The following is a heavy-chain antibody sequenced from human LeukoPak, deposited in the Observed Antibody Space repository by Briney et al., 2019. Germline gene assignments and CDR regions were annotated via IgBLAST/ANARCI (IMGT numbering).Heavy chain of an antibody. D-gene: IGHD5-12*01. V-gene: IGHV3-53*04. J-gene: IGHJ4*02. CDR1: GFTVSSNY. CDR3: ARDDPLRSFDY. Sequence: GGSLRLSCAASGFTVSSNYMSWVRQAPGKGLEWFSVFYSGGNTYYADSVKGRFTISRHNSKNTLYLQMNSLRAEDTAVYYCARDDPLRSFDYWGQGTLVTVSS. CDR2: FYSGGNT.